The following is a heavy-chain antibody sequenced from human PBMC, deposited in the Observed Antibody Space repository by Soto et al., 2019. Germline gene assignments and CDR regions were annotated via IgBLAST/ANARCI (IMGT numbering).Heavy chain of an antibody. V-gene: IGHV4-59*03. Sequence: KTSETLSLTCSVSGGSISSYFRNWLRQPPGKGLEWIGYIYDDGTTDYNPSLKSRVTILLDMSKNQFSLKLSSVTAADTAVYYCVSSRSAIYGDALDVWGQGTMVTVS. CDR2: IYDDGTT. CDR1: GGSISSYF. D-gene: IGHD2-2*01. J-gene: IGHJ3*01. CDR3: VSSRSAIYGDALDV.